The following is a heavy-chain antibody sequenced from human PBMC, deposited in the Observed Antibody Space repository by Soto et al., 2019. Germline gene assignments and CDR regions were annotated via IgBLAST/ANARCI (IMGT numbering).Heavy chain of an antibody. CDR2: ISHDGRNT. CDR1: GFTFSDYA. CDR3: SKGGGQWLVPSGLRY. J-gene: IGHJ4*02. Sequence: VQLVESGGGVVQPGRSLRLSCAASGFTFSDYAMHWVRQAPGKGLEWVAVISHDGRNTHYADSVKGRFTISRDSSENRVPLEMASLRAGGTAGYHCSKGGGQWLVPSGLRYWCSGAVVTVSS. D-gene: IGHD6-19*01. V-gene: IGHV3-30*18.